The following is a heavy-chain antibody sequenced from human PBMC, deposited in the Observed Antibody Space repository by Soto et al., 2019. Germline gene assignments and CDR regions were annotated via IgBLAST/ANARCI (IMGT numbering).Heavy chain of an antibody. D-gene: IGHD1-26*01. J-gene: IGHJ6*02. CDR2: IGASGSPI. Sequence: GGSLRLSCAASGFTLSDCNMNWFRQAPGKGPEWVSYIGASGSPIYYADFVKGRFTISRDNAKNSLYLQMNSLRDAETAVYYCAKDQIGSYSLDYYYYVMDVWGQGTTVTVSS. CDR3: AKDQIGSYSLDYYYYVMDV. V-gene: IGHV3-48*02. CDR1: GFTLSDCN.